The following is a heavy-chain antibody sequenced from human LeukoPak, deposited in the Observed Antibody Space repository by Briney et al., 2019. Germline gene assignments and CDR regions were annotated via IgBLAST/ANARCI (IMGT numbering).Heavy chain of an antibody. D-gene: IGHD3-10*01. CDR2: INHSGST. J-gene: IGHJ5*02. CDR1: GYSISSGYY. Sequence: SETLSLTCTVSGYSISSGYYWSWIRQPPGKGLEWIGEINHSGSTNYNPSLKSRVTISVDTSKNQFSLKLSSVTAADTAVYYCARHRPSMVRGGGFDPWGQGTLVTVSS. V-gene: IGHV4-38-2*02. CDR3: ARHRPSMVRGGGFDP.